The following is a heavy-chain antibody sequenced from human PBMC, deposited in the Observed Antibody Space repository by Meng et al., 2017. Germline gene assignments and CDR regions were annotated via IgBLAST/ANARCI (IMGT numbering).Heavy chain of an antibody. V-gene: IGHV4-4*02. D-gene: IGHD1-26*01. J-gene: IGHJ4*02. CDR3: ARDVVGAIIIARGDY. CDR2: IYHSGST. Sequence: QVQLTEPAPGLVKPSGTLSLTCAGSGGSISSSNWWSWVRQPPGKGLEWIGEIYHSGSTNYNPSLKSRVTISVDKSKNQFSLKLSSVTAADTAVYYCARDVVGAIIIARGDYWGQGTLVTVSS. CDR1: GGSISSSNW.